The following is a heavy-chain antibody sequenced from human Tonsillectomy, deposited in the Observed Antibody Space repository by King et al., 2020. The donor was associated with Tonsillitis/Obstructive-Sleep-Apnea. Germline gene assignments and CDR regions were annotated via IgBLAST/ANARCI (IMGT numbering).Heavy chain of an antibody. CDR2: INPYSGGT. D-gene: IGHD4-11*01. CDR1: GYTFTAYY. Sequence: QEQLVQSGAEVKKPGASVNVSCKASGYTFTAYYMHWVRQAPGHGPEWMGWINPYSGGTKYAEKFQGRVTMTRDTSISTAYLELRRLTSDETAVYYCSYRGDAFDIWGQGTMVTVSS. J-gene: IGHJ3*02. V-gene: IGHV1-2*02. CDR3: SYRGDAFDI.